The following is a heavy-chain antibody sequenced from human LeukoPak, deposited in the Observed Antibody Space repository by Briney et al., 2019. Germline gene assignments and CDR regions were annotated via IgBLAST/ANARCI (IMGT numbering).Heavy chain of an antibody. D-gene: IGHD2-8*01. CDR1: GFTFSNYW. J-gene: IGHJ4*02. CDR3: ARNPLGTIFDY. CDR2: IKEDGSEK. Sequence: GGSLRLSCAASGFTFSNYWMSWVRQAPGKGLEWVANIKEDGSEKYYVDSVKGRFTISRDNAKNSLYLQMNSLRAEDTAVYYCARNPLGTIFDYWGQGTLVTVSS. V-gene: IGHV3-7*01.